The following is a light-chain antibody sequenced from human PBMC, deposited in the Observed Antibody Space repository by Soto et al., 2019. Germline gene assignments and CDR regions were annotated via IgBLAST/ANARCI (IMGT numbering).Light chain of an antibody. CDR3: SSYTSSSTHVV. J-gene: IGLJ2*01. Sequence: QSVLTQPASVSGSPGQSITISCTGTSSDGGGYNYVSWYQQHPGKAPKLMIYDVSNRPSGVSNRFSGPKSGNTASLTISGLQAEDEADYSGSSYTSSSTHVVLGGGTKLTVL. CDR2: DVS. V-gene: IGLV2-14*01. CDR1: SSDGGGYNY.